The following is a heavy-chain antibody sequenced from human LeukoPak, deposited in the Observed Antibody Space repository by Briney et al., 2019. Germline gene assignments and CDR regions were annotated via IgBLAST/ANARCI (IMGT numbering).Heavy chain of an antibody. Sequence: GGSLRLSCAASGFTFTNYAMTWVRQAPGKGLEWVSVIGASGADTYYSDSVKGRFTVSRDNSQNTLFLHMSSLRAEDTAIYFCARRPRDASGYYLGAFHDWGQGTTVTVSS. V-gene: IGHV3-23*01. D-gene: IGHD3-22*01. CDR3: ARRPRDASGYYLGAFHD. J-gene: IGHJ3*01. CDR1: GFTFTNYA. CDR2: IGASGADT.